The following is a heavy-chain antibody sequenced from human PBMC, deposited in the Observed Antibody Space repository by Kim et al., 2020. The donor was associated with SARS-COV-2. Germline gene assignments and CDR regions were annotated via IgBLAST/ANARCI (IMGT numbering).Heavy chain of an antibody. CDR2: INPTGDST. CDR1: GYTFIDYY. Sequence: ASVKVSCKASGYTFIDYYIHWVRQAPGQGLEWMGIINPTGDSTDYAQKFQGRVTMTRDTSTNTVHMELRGLKSEDTGIYFCARDGENYRGETCSYFYYYGMDVWGHGTRVAVSS. J-gene: IGHJ6*02. CDR3: ARDGENYRGETCSYFYYYGMDV. D-gene: IGHD3-9*01. V-gene: IGHV1-46*01.